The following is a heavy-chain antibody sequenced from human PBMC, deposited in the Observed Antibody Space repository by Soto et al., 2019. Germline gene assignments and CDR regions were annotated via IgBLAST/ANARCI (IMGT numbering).Heavy chain of an antibody. CDR2: ISYDGSNK. Sequence: GGSLRLSCAASGFTFSSYGMHWVRQAPGKGLEWVAVISYDGSNKYYADSVKGRFTISRDNSKNTLYLQMNSLRAEDTAVYYCAKDRGDMVRGAVLYYYYGMDVWGQGTTVTVSS. D-gene: IGHD3-10*01. CDR1: GFTFSSYG. V-gene: IGHV3-30*18. J-gene: IGHJ6*02. CDR3: AKDRGDMVRGAVLYYYYGMDV.